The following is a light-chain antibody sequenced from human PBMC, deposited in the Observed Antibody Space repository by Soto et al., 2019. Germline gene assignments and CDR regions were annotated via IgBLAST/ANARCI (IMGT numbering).Light chain of an antibody. J-gene: IGKJ1*01. Sequence: IHMTHSPSSLSASVVDRVRITCLASQGFSTYLNWYQQKPGKAPKLLIYAASSLQSGVPSRFSGSGSETDFTLTISSLQPEDFATYSCQQSYNTTWTFGQGTKVDIK. V-gene: IGKV1-39*01. CDR1: QGFSTY. CDR3: QQSYNTTWT. CDR2: AAS.